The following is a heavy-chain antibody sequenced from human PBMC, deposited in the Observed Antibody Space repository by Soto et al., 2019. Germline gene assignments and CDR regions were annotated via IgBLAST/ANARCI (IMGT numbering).Heavy chain of an antibody. CDR1: GFTFSSYA. J-gene: IGHJ4*02. V-gene: IGHV3-23*01. Sequence: RLSCAASGFTFSSYAMSWFRQAPGKGLEWVSAISGSGGSTYYADSVKGRFTISRDNSKNTLYLQMNSLRAEDTAVYYCAKDVRRGSSSGYWGQGTLVTVSS. CDR3: AKDVRRGSSSGY. CDR2: ISGSGGST. D-gene: IGHD6-19*01.